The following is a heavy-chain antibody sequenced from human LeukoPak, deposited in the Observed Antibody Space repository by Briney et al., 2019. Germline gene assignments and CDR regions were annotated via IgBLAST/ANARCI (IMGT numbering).Heavy chain of an antibody. Sequence: SCKASGGTFSSYAISWVRQAPGKGLEWVGRIKSKTDGGTTDYAAPVKGRFTISRDDSKNTLYLQMNSLKTEDTAVYYCTTWFVVGAALFDYWGQGTLVTVSS. V-gene: IGHV3-15*01. J-gene: IGHJ4*02. CDR2: IKSKTDGGTT. CDR1: GGTFSSYA. D-gene: IGHD1-26*01. CDR3: TTWFVVGAALFDY.